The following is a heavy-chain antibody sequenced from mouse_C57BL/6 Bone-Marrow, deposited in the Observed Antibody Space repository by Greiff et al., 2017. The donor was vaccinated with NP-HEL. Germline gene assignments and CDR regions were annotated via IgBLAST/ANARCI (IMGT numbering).Heavy chain of an antibody. D-gene: IGHD3-2*02. V-gene: IGHV1-64*01. J-gene: IGHJ2*01. CDR1: GYTFTSYW. CDR3: ARLKVQGLDY. Sequence: QVHVKQPGAELVKPGASVKLSCKASGYTFTSYWMHWVKQRPGQGLEWIGMIHPNSGSTNYNEKFKSKATLTVDKSSSTAYMQLSSLTSEDSAVYYCARLKVQGLDYWGQGTTLTVSS. CDR2: IHPNSGST.